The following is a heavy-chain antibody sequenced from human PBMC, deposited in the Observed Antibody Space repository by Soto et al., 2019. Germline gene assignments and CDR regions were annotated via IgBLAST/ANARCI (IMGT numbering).Heavy chain of an antibody. D-gene: IGHD3-10*01. J-gene: IGHJ6*02. V-gene: IGHV3-23*01. CDR2: ISGSGGST. CDR1: GFSFSSYA. CDR3: AKDRGYYGSGSYGGEIYYYYGMDV. Sequence: GGSLRLSCAASGFSFSSYAMSWVRQAPGKGLEWVSAISGSGGSTYYADSVKGRFTISRDNSKNTLYLQMNSLRAEDTAVYYCAKDRGYYGSGSYGGEIYYYYGMDVWGQGTTVTVSS.